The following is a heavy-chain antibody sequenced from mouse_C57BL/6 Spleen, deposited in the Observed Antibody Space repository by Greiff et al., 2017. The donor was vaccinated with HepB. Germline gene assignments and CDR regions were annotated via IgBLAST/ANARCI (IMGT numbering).Heavy chain of an antibody. D-gene: IGHD2-5*01. Sequence: VQLQQSGPELVKPGASVKISCKASGYAFSSSWMNWVKQRPGKGLEWIGRIYPGDGDTNYNGKFKGKATLTADKSSSTAYMQLSSLTSEDSSVYFCASRGYSNPWFAYWGQGTLVTVSA. J-gene: IGHJ3*01. CDR3: ASRGYSNPWFAY. CDR1: GYAFSSSW. CDR2: IYPGDGDT. V-gene: IGHV1-82*01.